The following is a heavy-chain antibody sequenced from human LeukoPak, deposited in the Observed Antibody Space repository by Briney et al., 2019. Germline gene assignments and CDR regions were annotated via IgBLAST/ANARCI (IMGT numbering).Heavy chain of an antibody. Sequence: SGGSLRLSCAASGFTFSSYGMHWVRQAPGKGLEWVSYISSSGSTIYYADSVKGRFTISRDNAKNSLYLQMNSLRAEDTAVYYCARESAAMITFGGVIVVHNWFDPWGQGTLVTVSS. D-gene: IGHD3-16*02. J-gene: IGHJ5*02. CDR2: ISSSGSTI. CDR3: ARESAAMITFGGVIVVHNWFDP. CDR1: GFTFSSYG. V-gene: IGHV3-48*04.